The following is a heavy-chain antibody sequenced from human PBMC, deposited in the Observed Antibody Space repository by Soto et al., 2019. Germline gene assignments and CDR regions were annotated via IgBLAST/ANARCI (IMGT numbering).Heavy chain of an antibody. Sequence: QVHLVESGGGVVQPGRPLRLSCAASGFTFSRYGMHWVRQAPGTGLEWVGVIVRDGGQKQYADSVRGRFTISRDNFKNTLYLEINSVTVEETAVYYGEREDGFEDQVLDYWGQGTLVTVSS. CDR2: IVRDGGQK. V-gene: IGHV3-33*01. CDR1: GFTFSRYG. J-gene: IGHJ4*02. CDR3: EREDGFEDQVLDY. D-gene: IGHD5-12*01.